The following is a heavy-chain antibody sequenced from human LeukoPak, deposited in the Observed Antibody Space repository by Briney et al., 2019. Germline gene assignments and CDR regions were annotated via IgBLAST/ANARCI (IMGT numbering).Heavy chain of an antibody. J-gene: IGHJ4*02. CDR2: ISSSSSSM. Sequence: GGSLRLSCAASGFTFSTYTMNWVRQAPGKGLEWVSSISSSSSSMYYADSVKGRFSISRDNAKNSLYLQMNSLSAEDTAVYYCAGERGVGEFYWGQGTLVTVSS. CDR1: GFTFSTYT. CDR3: AGERGVGEFY. V-gene: IGHV3-21*01. D-gene: IGHD3-10*01.